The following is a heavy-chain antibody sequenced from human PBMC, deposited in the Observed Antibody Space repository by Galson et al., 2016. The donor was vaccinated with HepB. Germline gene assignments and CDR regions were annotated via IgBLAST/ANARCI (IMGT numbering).Heavy chain of an antibody. CDR1: GFPFSGHW. Sequence: SLRLSCAGSGFPFSGHWMHWVRQAPGKGLVWVSGDGSSTNYADSVKGRFTISRDNAKNTLYLQMNSLRAEDTAVYYCARGRYYGMDVWGQGTTVTVSS. J-gene: IGHJ6*02. CDR3: ARGRYYGMDV. V-gene: IGHV3-74*01. CDR2: DGSST.